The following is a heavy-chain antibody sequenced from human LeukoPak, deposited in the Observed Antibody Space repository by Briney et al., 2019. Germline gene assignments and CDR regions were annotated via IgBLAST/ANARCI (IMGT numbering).Heavy chain of an antibody. V-gene: IGHV3-23*01. CDR3: AKDPTNIAVAGTSDY. CDR1: GFTFSSYA. J-gene: IGHJ4*02. CDR2: ISGGGGST. Sequence: GGSLRLSCAASGFTFSSYAMSWVRQAPGKGLEWVSAISGGGGSTYYADSVKGRFTISRDNSKNTLYLQMNSLRAEDTAVYYCAKDPTNIAVAGTSDYWGQGTLVTVSS. D-gene: IGHD6-19*01.